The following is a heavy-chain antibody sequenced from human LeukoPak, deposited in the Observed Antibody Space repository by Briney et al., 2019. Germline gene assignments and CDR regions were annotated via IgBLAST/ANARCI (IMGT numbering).Heavy chain of an antibody. CDR1: GGSISSYY. CDR3: ARDRARGDAFDI. V-gene: IGHV4-59*01. Sequence: SETLSLTCAVYGGSISSYYWSWIRQPPGKGLEWIGYIYYSGSTNYNPSLKSRVTISVDTSKNQFSLKLSSVTAADTAVYYCARDRARGDAFDIWAKGQWSPSLQ. J-gene: IGHJ3*02. CDR2: IYYSGST.